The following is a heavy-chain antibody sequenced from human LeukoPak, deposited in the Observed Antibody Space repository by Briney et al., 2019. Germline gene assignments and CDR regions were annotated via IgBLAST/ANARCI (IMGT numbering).Heavy chain of an antibody. D-gene: IGHD4-17*01. Sequence: SETLSLTCTVSGGSISSGDYYWSWIRQPPGKGLEWIGYIYYGGSTYYNPSLKSRVTISVDTSKNQFSLKLSSVTAADTAVYYCASTRRIDYGNAFDIWGQGTMVTVSS. CDR1: GGSISSGDYY. CDR2: IYYGGST. CDR3: ASTRRIDYGNAFDI. J-gene: IGHJ3*02. V-gene: IGHV4-30-4*01.